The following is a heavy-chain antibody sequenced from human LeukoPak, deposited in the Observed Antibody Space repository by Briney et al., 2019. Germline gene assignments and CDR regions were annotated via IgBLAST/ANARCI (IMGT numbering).Heavy chain of an antibody. CDR2: INAGNGNT. CDR3: ARGSSTDCILDY. Sequence: GASVKVSCKASGYTFTSYAMHWVRQAPGQRLEWMGWINAGNGNTKYSQKFQGRVTITRDTSASTAYMELSSLRSEDTAVYYCARGSSTDCILDYWGQGTLVTVSS. V-gene: IGHV1-3*01. CDR1: GYTFTSYA. J-gene: IGHJ4*02. D-gene: IGHD3-9*01.